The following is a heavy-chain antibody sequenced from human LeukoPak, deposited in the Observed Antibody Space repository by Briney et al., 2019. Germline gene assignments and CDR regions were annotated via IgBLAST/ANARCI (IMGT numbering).Heavy chain of an antibody. Sequence: GGSLRLSCAATGFTVSSNYMSWVRQAPGKGLEWVSVIYSGGSTYYADSVKGRFTISRDNSKNTLYLQMNSLRAEDTAVYYCAKDGRVGWLQLGPAFDIWGQGTMVTVSS. J-gene: IGHJ3*02. D-gene: IGHD5-24*01. CDR3: AKDGRVGWLQLGPAFDI. CDR1: GFTVSSNY. CDR2: IYSGGST. V-gene: IGHV3-53*01.